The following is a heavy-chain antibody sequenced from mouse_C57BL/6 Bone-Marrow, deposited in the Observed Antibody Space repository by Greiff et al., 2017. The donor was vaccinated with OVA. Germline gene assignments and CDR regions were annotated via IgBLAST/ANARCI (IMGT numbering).Heavy chain of an antibody. J-gene: IGHJ3*01. Sequence: SGPVLVKPGASVKMSCKASGYTFTDYYMNWVKQSHGKSLEWIGVINPYNGGTSYNQKFKGKATLTVDKSSSTAYMELNSLTAEDSAVYYCARWEPFAYWGQGTLVTVSA. V-gene: IGHV1-19*01. D-gene: IGHD4-1*01. CDR3: ARWEPFAY. CDR2: INPYNGGT. CDR1: GYTFTDYY.